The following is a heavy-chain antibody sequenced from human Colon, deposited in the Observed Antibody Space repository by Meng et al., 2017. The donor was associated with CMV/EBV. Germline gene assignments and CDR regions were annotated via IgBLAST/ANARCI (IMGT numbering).Heavy chain of an antibody. V-gene: IGHV3-23*03. CDR3: EKDLAVTAMVTNYYYTLDV. CDR1: GFTFSSYA. Sequence: GESLKISCAASGFTFSSYAMTWVRQAPGKGLEWVSVIYSGGSVTYYADSVRGRFTISRDDSKNTLSLQMNSLRAEDTAVYYCEKDLAVTAMVTNYYYTLDVWGQGTTVTVSS. CDR2: IYSGGSVT. J-gene: IGHJ6*02. D-gene: IGHD5-18*01.